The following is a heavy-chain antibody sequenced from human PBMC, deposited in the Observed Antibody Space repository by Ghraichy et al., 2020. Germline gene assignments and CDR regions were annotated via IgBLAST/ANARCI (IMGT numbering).Heavy chain of an antibody. CDR1: GFIVSNNY. CDR3: ARGYDFWT. Sequence: GGSPRLSCAASGFIVSNNYMSWVRQAPGKGLEWVSVIFNSGTTYYADSVKGRFTSSRDNSKNALYLEMNSLRAEDTAVYYCARGYDFWTWGQGTLVTVSS. J-gene: IGHJ5*02. CDR2: IFNSGTT. D-gene: IGHD3-3*01. V-gene: IGHV3-66*02.